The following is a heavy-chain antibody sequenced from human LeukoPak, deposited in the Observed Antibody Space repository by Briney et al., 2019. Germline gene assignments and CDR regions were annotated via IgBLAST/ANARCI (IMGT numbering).Heavy chain of an antibody. Sequence: GSLRLSCTGSGFTLRNYWMHWVRPVSGKRLVWVSRISGDGSVTNYADSVQGRFTISRDNAENILYLQINNLRSGDTAVYYCARYSSSSGGASYYLDYWGHGTLVTVSS. CDR1: GFTLRNYW. CDR2: ISGDGSVT. V-gene: IGHV3-74*01. D-gene: IGHD6-6*01. CDR3: ARYSSSSGGASYYLDY. J-gene: IGHJ4*01.